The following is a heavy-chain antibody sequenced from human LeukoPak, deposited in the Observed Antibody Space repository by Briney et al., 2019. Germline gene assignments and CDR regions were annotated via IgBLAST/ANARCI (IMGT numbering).Heavy chain of an antibody. V-gene: IGHV3-48*03. J-gene: IGHJ4*02. CDR3: AEGGLVYCSM. D-gene: IGHD2-2*01. CDR1: GFTFSSYE. CDR2: ISSSGSTI. Sequence: GGSLRLSCAASGFTFSSYEMNWVRQAPGKGLEWVSYISSSGSTIYYADSVKGRFTISRDNAKNSLYLQMNSLRAEDTAVYYCAEGGLVYCSMWGQGTLVTVSS.